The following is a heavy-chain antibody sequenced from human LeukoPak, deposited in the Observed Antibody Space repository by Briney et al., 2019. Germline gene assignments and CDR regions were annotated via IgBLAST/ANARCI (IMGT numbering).Heavy chain of an antibody. CDR2: INLNSGGT. Sequence: RASVKVSCKASGYTFTGYYMHCVRETPRQGLEWMGRINLNSGGTNYAQKFQGRVTMTRDTSISTDYMELSRLRSDDTAVYYCARVHYYYGSGSHTFDIWGQGTMVTVSS. J-gene: IGHJ3*02. CDR1: GYTFTGYY. V-gene: IGHV1-2*06. CDR3: ARVHYYYGSGSHTFDI. D-gene: IGHD3-10*01.